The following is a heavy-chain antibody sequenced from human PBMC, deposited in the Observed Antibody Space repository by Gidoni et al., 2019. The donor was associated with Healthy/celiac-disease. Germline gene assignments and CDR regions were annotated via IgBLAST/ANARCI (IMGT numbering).Heavy chain of an antibody. CDR2: INHSGST. J-gene: IGHJ3*02. V-gene: IGHV4-34*01. D-gene: IGHD3-3*01. Sequence: QVQLQQWGAGLLKPSEPLSLTCAVYGGSFSDYYWSWLRQPQGKGLEWIGEINHSGSTNYNPSRKSRVTISVDTSKNQFSLKLRSVTAADTAVYYCARGRAFGVVISIWGQGTMVTVSS. CDR3: ARGRAFGVVISI. CDR1: GGSFSDYY.